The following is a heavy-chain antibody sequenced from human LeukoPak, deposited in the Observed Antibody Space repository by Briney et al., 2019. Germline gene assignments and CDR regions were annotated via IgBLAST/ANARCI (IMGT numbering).Heavy chain of an antibody. J-gene: IGHJ6*02. CDR1: GGTFSSYA. CDR2: IIPIFGIA. CDR3: ASCIRCPRHYYYYGMDV. Sequence: SVKVSCKASGGTFSSYAISWVRQAPGQGLEWMGRIIPIFGIANYAQKFQGRVTITADKSTSTAYMELSSLRSEDTAVYYCASCIRCPRHYYYYGMDVWGQGTTVTVSS. D-gene: IGHD4-17*01. V-gene: IGHV1-69*04.